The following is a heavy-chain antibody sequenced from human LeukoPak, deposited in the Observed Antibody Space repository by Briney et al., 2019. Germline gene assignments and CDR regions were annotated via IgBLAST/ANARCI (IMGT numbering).Heavy chain of an antibody. CDR1: GGTFSSYA. J-gene: IGHJ5*02. D-gene: IGHD3-10*01. Sequence: SVKVSCKASGGTFSSYAISCVRQAPGQGLEWMGGIIPIFGTANYAQKFQGRVTITADKSTSTAYMELSSLRSEDTAVYYCARSYGSGNNWFDPWGQGTLVTVSS. CDR3: ARSYGSGNNWFDP. V-gene: IGHV1-69*06. CDR2: IIPIFGTA.